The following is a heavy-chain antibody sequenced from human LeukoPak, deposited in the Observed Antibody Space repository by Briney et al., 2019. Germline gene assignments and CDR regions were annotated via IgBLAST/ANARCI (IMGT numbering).Heavy chain of an antibody. CDR1: GGTFSSYA. D-gene: IGHD2-15*01. V-gene: IGHV1-69*04. Sequence: SVKVSCKASGGTFSSYAISWVRQAPGQGLEWMGRIIPILGIANYAQKFQGRATITADKSTSTAYMELSSLRSEDTAVYYCAILMLAAPFDYWGQGTLVTVPS. CDR2: IIPILGIA. CDR3: AILMLAAPFDY. J-gene: IGHJ4*02.